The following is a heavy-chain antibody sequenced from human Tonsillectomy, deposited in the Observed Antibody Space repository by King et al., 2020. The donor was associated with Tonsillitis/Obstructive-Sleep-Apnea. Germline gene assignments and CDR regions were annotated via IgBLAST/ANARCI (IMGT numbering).Heavy chain of an antibody. J-gene: IGHJ4*02. CDR2: IYWDDDK. Sequence: ITLKESGPTLVKPTQTLTLTCTFSGFSLSTSGVGVGWIRQPPGKALEWLALIYWDDDKRYSPSLKGRLTIPKDTSKNQAVLTMTNMDPVDTATYYCAHRRSGYYYFDYWGQGTLVTVSS. V-gene: IGHV2-5*02. CDR3: AHRRSGYYYFDY. CDR1: GFSLSTSGVG. D-gene: IGHD3-22*01.